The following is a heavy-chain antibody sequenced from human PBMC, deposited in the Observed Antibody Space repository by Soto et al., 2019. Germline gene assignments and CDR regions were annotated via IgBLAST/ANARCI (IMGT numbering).Heavy chain of an antibody. CDR3: AREALSSGMDV. Sequence: SETLSLTCTVSGGSLSSYYWSWIRQPPGKGLEWIGYIYYSGSTNYNPSLKSRVTISVDTSKNQFSLKLSSVTAADTAVYYCAREALSSGMDVRGQGTTVTVSS. J-gene: IGHJ6*02. CDR2: IYYSGST. CDR1: GGSLSSYY. V-gene: IGHV4-59*01.